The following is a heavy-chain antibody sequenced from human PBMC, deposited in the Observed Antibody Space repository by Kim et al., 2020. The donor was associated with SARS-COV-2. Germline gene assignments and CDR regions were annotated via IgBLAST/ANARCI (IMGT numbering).Heavy chain of an antibody. J-gene: IGHJ3*02. CDR3: ASPRYCSSTSCSDVNAFDI. CDR2: INPSGGST. V-gene: IGHV1-46*01. D-gene: IGHD2-2*01. CDR1: GYTFTSYY. Sequence: ASVKVSCKASGYTFTSYYMHWVRQAPGQGLEWMGIINPSGGSTSYAQKFQGRVTMTRDTSTSTVYMELSSLRSEDTAVYYCASPRYCSSTSCSDVNAFDIWGQGTMVTVSS.